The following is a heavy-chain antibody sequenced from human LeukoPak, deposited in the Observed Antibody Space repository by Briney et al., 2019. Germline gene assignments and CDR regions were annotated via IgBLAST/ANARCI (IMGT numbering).Heavy chain of an antibody. D-gene: IGHD5-12*01. Sequence: GTSLRLSCVASGFTYSIHWVRQAPGKGLEWVAIMSYNGSKVYADSVKGRFTVSRDNSKNTVYLQMNSLRAEDTALYYCAKGYSGYDYAFDTWGQGTKVSVSS. J-gene: IGHJ3*02. CDR3: AKGYSGYDYAFDT. V-gene: IGHV3-30*18. CDR1: GFTYS. CDR2: MSYNGSK.